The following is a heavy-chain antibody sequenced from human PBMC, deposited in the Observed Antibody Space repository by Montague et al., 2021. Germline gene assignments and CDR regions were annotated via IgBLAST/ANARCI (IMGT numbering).Heavy chain of an antibody. CDR3: ARDHRGCNSFDY. CDR2: IWYDGSNK. V-gene: IGHV3-33*01. CDR1: GFTFSSYR. Sequence: SLSLSASGFTFSSYRMHWVRQAPGKGLEWVAIIWYDGSNKYYADSVEGRFTIFRDNSKNTLYLQMNSLRVEDTAVYYCARDHRGCNSFDYWGQGTLVTVSS. J-gene: IGHJ4*02. D-gene: IGHD6-19*01.